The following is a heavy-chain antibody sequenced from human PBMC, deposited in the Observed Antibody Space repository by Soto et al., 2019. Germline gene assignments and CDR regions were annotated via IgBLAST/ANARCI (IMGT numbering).Heavy chain of an antibody. D-gene: IGHD3-3*01. Sequence: ASVKVSCKASGYTFTSYAMHWVRQAPGQRLEWMGWINAGNGNTKYSQKFQGRVTITRDTSASTAYMELSSLRSEDTAVYYCARARGLTYYDFWSGTNYFDYWGQGTLGTVSS. CDR1: GYTFTSYA. CDR2: INAGNGNT. J-gene: IGHJ4*02. V-gene: IGHV1-3*01. CDR3: ARARGLTYYDFWSGTNYFDY.